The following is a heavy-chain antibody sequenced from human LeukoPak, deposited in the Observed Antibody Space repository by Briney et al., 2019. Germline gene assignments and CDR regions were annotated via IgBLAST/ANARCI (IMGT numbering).Heavy chain of an antibody. J-gene: IGHJ3*02. CDR3: AREPSDAFDI. V-gene: IGHV3-30*02. Sequence: GGSLRLSCAASGFPFSYYGFHWVRQAPGKGLEWVAFIRFDGDDTYYSESVKGRFTISRDNSKNTPYLQMNSLRAEDTAVYYCAREPSDAFDIWGQGTMVTVSS. D-gene: IGHD6-6*01. CDR1: GFPFSYYG. CDR2: IRFDGDDT.